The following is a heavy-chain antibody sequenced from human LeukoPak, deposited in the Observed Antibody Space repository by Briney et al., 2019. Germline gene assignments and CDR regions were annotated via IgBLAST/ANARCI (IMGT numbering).Heavy chain of an antibody. D-gene: IGHD6-19*01. CDR1: GGTFSSYA. CDR2: IIPIFGTA. Sequence: SVKVSCKASGGTFSSYAISWLRQAPGQGLEWMGRIIPIFGTANYAQKFQGRVTITTDESTSTAYMELSSLRSEDTAVYYCARGPIAVAGNASWDYWGQGTLVTVSS. V-gene: IGHV1-69*05. J-gene: IGHJ4*02. CDR3: ARGPIAVAGNASWDY.